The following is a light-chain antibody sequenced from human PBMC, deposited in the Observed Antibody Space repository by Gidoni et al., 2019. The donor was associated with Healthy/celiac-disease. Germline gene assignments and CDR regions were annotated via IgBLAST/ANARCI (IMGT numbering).Light chain of an antibody. J-gene: IGKJ3*01. CDR1: QSISSY. CDR3: QQSYSSPFT. Sequence: DSQMIQSPSSLSPSVGDRVTITCRASQSISSYLNWYQQEPGKAPKLLISAASCLQSGVPSKFSWSGSGTDFTLTINSLQPGDFATYYCQQSYSSPFTFGPGTKVDIK. CDR2: AAS. V-gene: IGKV1-39*01.